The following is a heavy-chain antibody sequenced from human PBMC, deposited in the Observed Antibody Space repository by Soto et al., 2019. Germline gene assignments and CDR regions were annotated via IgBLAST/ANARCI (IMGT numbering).Heavy chain of an antibody. CDR2: LYHIGGT. J-gene: IGHJ6*02. Sequence: WETLSLTCSVSGYSISSGNYWAWIRQPPGRGLEWIGSLYHIGGTHYNTSLKSRVTISVDTSKNHFSLELSSVTAADTDMYYCRSSTSCYDESCVDVWGQGTMVTVSS. V-gene: IGHV4-38-2*01. CDR1: GYSISSGNY. CDR3: RSSTSCYDESCVDV. D-gene: IGHD2-2*01.